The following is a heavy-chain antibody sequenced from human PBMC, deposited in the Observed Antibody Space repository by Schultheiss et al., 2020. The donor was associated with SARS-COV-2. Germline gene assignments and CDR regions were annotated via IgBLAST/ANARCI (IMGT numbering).Heavy chain of an antibody. D-gene: IGHD4-23*01. CDR2: IYYSGST. V-gene: IGHV4-61*08. J-gene: IGHJ3*02. CDR1: GGSISSGGYY. CDR3: ARPGDYGGLDAFDI. Sequence: SETLSLTCTVSGGSISSGGYYWSWIRQHPGKGLEWIGYIYYSGSTNYNPSLKSRVTISVDTSKNQFSLKLSSVTAADTAVYYCARPGDYGGLDAFDIWGQGTMVTVSS.